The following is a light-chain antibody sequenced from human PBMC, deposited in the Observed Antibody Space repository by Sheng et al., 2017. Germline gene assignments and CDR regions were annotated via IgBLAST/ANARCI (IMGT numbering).Light chain of an antibody. CDR2: AAS. J-gene: IGKJ1*01. CDR3: QQSYSTLWT. V-gene: IGKV1-39*01. CDR1: QTIYNW. Sequence: DIQMTQSPSTLSASVGDRVTITCRASQTIYNWLAWYQQKPGRAPNLLIYAASSLQSGVPSRFSGSGSGTDFTLTISSLQPEDFATYYCQQSYSTLWTFGQGTKVEIK.